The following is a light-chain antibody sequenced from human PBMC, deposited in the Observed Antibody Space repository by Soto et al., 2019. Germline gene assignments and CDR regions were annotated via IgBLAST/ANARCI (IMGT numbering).Light chain of an antibody. V-gene: IGKV3-20*01. CDR1: QSVSNNF. CDR3: QQCGSSPVT. CDR2: GAS. J-gene: IGKJ5*01. Sequence: EIVLTQSPGTLSLSPGERATLSCRASQSVSNNFLAWYQQKPGQAPRLLIYGASSRATGIPDRFSGSGSGTDFTLTINRLEPEDFAVYYCQQCGSSPVTFGQGTRLEIK.